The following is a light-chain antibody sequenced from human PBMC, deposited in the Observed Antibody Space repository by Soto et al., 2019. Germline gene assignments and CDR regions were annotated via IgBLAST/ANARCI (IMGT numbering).Light chain of an antibody. J-gene: IGKJ2*01. Sequence: DIVMTQSPLSLPVTLGQSASISCRSSQGLVYSDGNTYLSWYHQRPGQSPRRLIYRVSNRDSGVRDXXGGSGSGTDFRLTISRVQAEDVGVYFCMQGSQWPYPVGQGTKLEIK. CDR2: RVS. CDR3: MQGSQWPYP. CDR1: QGLVYSDGNTY. V-gene: IGKV2-30*01.